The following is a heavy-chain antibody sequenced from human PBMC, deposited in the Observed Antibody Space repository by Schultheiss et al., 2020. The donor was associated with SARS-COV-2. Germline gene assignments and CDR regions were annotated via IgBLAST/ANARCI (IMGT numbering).Heavy chain of an antibody. CDR2: IYSGGST. CDR3: AKDRNDYNLRALDY. Sequence: GGSLRLSCAASEFSFSSFSMSWVRQAPGKGLEWVSVIYSGGSTYYADSVKGRFTISRDNAKNTLYLQMNSLRVEDTAVYYCAKDRNDYNLRALDYWGQGTLVTVSS. V-gene: IGHV3-53*01. D-gene: IGHD5-24*01. J-gene: IGHJ4*02. CDR1: EFSFSSFS.